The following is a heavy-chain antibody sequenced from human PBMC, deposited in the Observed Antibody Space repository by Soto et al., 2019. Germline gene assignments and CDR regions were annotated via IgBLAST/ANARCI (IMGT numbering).Heavy chain of an antibody. CDR3: ARWVYAFDY. CDR1: GFTFSTYA. D-gene: IGHD6-13*01. V-gene: IGHV3-30-3*01. J-gene: IGHJ4*02. Sequence: QVQLVESGGGVVQPGRSLRLSCAASGFTFSTYAMNWVRQAPGKGLEWVAAISYDASNKYYAGSVKGLFTISRDKYKNTLYLQMNSLRTEDTAMYYCARWVYAFDYWGQGTLVTVSS. CDR2: ISYDASNK.